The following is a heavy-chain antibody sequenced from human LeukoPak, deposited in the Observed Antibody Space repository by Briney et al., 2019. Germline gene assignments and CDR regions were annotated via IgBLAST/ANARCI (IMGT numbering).Heavy chain of an antibody. CDR2: ISGSGGNT. CDR1: GFTFSSYA. D-gene: IGHD3-10*01. V-gene: IGHV3-23*01. Sequence: GGSLRLSCAASGFTFSSYAMNWVRQAPGKGLEWVSAISGSGGNTYYADSVKGRFTISRDNSKNTLYLQMNSLRAEDTAVYYCAKSYYYGSGSYYPNWFDPWGQGTLVTVSS. CDR3: AKSYYYGSGSYYPNWFDP. J-gene: IGHJ5*02.